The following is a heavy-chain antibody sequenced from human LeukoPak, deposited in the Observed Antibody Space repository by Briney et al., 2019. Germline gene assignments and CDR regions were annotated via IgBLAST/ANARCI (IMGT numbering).Heavy chain of an antibody. CDR1: GGSISSSNW. Sequence: SGTLSLTCAVSGGSISSSNWWSWVRQPPGKGLEWIGEIYHSGSTNYNPSLKSRVTISVDTSKNQFSLKLSSVTAADTAVYYCARLGRYSGSYFRFGWFDPWGQGTLVTVSS. CDR2: IYHSGST. J-gene: IGHJ5*02. CDR3: ARLGRYSGSYFRFGWFDP. V-gene: IGHV4-4*02. D-gene: IGHD1-26*01.